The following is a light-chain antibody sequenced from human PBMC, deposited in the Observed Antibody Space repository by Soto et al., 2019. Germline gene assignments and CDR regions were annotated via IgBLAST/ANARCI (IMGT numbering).Light chain of an antibody. J-gene: IGKJ5*01. CDR1: QSVSSY. V-gene: IGKV3-11*01. CDR3: QQRSNWPSIT. Sequence: EIVLTHSPATLSLSPGETATLSCRASQSVSSYLAWSQQKPGQAPRLLIYDASNRATGIPARFSGSGSGTDFTLTISSLEPEDFEVDYCQQRSNWPSITFGQGTRLEIK. CDR2: DAS.